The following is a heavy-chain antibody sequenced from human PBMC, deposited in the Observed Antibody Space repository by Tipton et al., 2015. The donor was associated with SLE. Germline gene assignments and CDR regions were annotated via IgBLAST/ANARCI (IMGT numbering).Heavy chain of an antibody. CDR1: GGSISSSSYY. Sequence: TLSLTCTVSGGSISSSSYYWGWIRQPPGTGLEWIGSIYYSGSTYYNPSLKSRVTISVDTSKNQLSLKLSSVTAADTAVYYCARREIAAAVYFDYWGQGTLVTVSS. D-gene: IGHD6-13*01. CDR3: ARREIAAAVYFDY. CDR2: IYYSGST. V-gene: IGHV4-39*01. J-gene: IGHJ4*02.